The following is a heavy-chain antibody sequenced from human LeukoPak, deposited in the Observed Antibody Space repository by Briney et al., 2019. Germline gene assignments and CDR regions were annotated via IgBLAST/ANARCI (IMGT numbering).Heavy chain of an antibody. J-gene: IGHJ4*02. Sequence: GGSLRLSCAASGFTFSSYGMHWVRQAPGKGLEWVAFIRYDGSNKYYADSVKGRFTISRDNSKNTLYLQMNSLRAEDTAVYYCAKDHAYYYDSSGYLGFDYWGQGTLVTVSS. CDR2: IRYDGSNK. V-gene: IGHV3-30*02. D-gene: IGHD3-22*01. CDR3: AKDHAYYYDSSGYLGFDY. CDR1: GFTFSSYG.